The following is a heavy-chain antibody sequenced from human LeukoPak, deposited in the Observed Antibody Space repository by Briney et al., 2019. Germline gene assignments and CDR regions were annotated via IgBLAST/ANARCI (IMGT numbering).Heavy chain of an antibody. CDR3: GAARGLYCSDGSCSYRRWFDP. Sequence: GGSLRLSCAASGFTISNYWMSWLRQAPGKGLEWVANIKQDGSEKYYVDSVNGRFTISRDNAKNSLYLQMNTLRVEDTAVYYCGAARGLYCSDGSCSYRRWFDPWGQETLVTVSS. CDR2: IKQDGSEK. D-gene: IGHD2-15*01. CDR1: GFTISNYW. J-gene: IGHJ5*02. V-gene: IGHV3-7*01.